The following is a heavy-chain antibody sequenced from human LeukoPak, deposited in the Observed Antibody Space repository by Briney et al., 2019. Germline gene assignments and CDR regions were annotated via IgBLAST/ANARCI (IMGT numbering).Heavy chain of an antibody. CDR2: IYTSGST. V-gene: IGHV4-4*08. J-gene: IGHJ4*02. CDR1: GGSISSYY. D-gene: IGHD6-13*01. Sequence: SETLSLTCTVSGGSISSYYWSWIRQPPGKGLEWIGYIYTSGSTNYNPSLKSRVTMSVDTSKNQFSLKLSSVTAADTAVYYCARDNWQQLRYFDYWGQGTLVTVSS. CDR3: ARDNWQQLRYFDY.